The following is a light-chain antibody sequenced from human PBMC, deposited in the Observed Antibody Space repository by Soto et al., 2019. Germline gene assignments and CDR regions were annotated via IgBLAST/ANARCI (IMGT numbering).Light chain of an antibody. CDR2: DAS. J-gene: IGKJ4*01. CDR1: QSVSSY. Sequence: IVLTQSPATLSLSQGERDTLSCRASQSVSSYLAWYQQKPGQAPRLLIYDASNRATGIPARFSGSGSGTDFTLTIISLEPEDFAVYYCQQRSNWLALTFGGGTKV. V-gene: IGKV3-11*01. CDR3: QQRSNWLALT.